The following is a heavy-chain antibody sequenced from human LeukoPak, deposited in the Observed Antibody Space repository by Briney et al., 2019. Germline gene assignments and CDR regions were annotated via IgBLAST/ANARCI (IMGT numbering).Heavy chain of an antibody. CDR3: AREVTTSVGYFDL. V-gene: IGHV1-46*01. D-gene: IGHD4-17*01. Sequence: ASVKVSCKASGYTFTSYYMHWVRQAPGQGLEWMGIINPSGGSTSYAQKFQGRVTMTRDTSISTAYMELSRLRSDDTAVYYCAREVTTSVGYFDLWGRGTLVTVSS. J-gene: IGHJ2*01. CDR1: GYTFTSYY. CDR2: INPSGGST.